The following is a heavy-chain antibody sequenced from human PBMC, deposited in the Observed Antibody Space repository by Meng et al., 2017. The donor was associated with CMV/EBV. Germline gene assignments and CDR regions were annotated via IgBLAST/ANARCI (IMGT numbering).Heavy chain of an antibody. J-gene: IGHJ6*02. CDR1: GGTFSSYG. Sequence: SVKVSCKASGGTFSSYGISWVRQAPGQGLEWMGGIIPIFGTANYAQKFQGRVTITTDESTSTAYMELSSLRSEDTAVYYCARDAVAAPPYYYGMDVWGQGTTVTVSS. CDR2: IIPIFGTA. D-gene: IGHD6-19*01. V-gene: IGHV1-69*05. CDR3: ARDAVAAPPYYYGMDV.